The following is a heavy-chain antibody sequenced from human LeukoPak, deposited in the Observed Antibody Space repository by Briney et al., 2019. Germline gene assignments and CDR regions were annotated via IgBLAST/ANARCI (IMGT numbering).Heavy chain of an antibody. J-gene: IGHJ4*02. Sequence: SQTLSLTCAISGDSVSSNSAAWNWFRQSPSRGLEWQGRTYYRSKWYIDYVLSVKSRITILPDTSKNQFSLQLTSVTPEDTAVYYCTREYTYGRIDYWGQGTLVTVSS. CDR3: TREYTYGRIDY. CDR1: GDSVSSNSAA. D-gene: IGHD5-18*01. CDR2: TYYRSKWYI. V-gene: IGHV6-1*01.